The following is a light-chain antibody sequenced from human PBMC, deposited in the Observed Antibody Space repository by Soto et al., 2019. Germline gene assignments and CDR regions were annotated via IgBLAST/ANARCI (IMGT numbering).Light chain of an antibody. CDR1: SRDIGHYKY. Sequence: QSALTQTASVSGSPGQTITISCTGTSRDIGHYKYVSWYQHHPGKAPKLIIYEVSHRPSGISDRFSASKSDTTASLTISGLQAEDEADYYCSSYRDPNTVVFGGGTKLTVL. V-gene: IGLV2-14*01. CDR2: EVS. CDR3: SSYRDPNTVV. J-gene: IGLJ2*01.